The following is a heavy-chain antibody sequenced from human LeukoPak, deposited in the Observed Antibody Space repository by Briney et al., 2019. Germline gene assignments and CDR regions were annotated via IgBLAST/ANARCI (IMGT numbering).Heavy chain of an antibody. V-gene: IGHV4-59*12. CDR3: ARDRRRDAGYRDSNWFDP. D-gene: IGHD3-9*01. J-gene: IGHJ5*02. Sequence: SETLSLTCTVSGGSNYWSWIRQPPGKGLEWIGYIHYSGSPNYNPSLKSRVTMSVDTSKNQFSLKLSSVTAADTAVYYCARDRRRDAGYRDSNWFDPWGQGTLVTVSS. CDR1: GGSNY. CDR2: IHYSGSP.